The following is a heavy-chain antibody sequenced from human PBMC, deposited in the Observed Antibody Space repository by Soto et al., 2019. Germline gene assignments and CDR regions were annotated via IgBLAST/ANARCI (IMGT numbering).Heavy chain of an antibody. J-gene: IGHJ4*02. CDR3: AREGYSGYDVVDY. V-gene: IGHV4-61*01. D-gene: IGHD5-12*01. Sequence: SETLSLTCTVSGGSVSSGSYYWSWIRQPPGKGLEWIGYIYYSGSTNYNPSLKSRVTISVDTSKNQFSLKLSSVTAADTAVYYCAREGYSGYDVVDYWGQGTLVTVSS. CDR2: IYYSGST. CDR1: GGSVSSGSYY.